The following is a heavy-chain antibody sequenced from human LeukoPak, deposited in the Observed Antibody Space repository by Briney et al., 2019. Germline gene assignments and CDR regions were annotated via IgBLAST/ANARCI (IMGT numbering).Heavy chain of an antibody. CDR2: ISGSGGST. CDR1: GFSFSSYA. V-gene: IGHV3-23*01. D-gene: IGHD6-19*01. Sequence: GGSLRLSCAASGFSFSSYAMSWVRQAPAKGLEWVSAISGSGGSTYYADSVKGRFTISRDNSKNTLYLQMNSLRAEDTAVYYCAKGRRFGSGWTYYFEYWGQGTLVTVSS. CDR3: AKGRRFGSGWTYYFEY. J-gene: IGHJ4*02.